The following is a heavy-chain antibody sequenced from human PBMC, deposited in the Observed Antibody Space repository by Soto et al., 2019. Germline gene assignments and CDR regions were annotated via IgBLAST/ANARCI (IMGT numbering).Heavy chain of an antibody. V-gene: IGHV4-59*08. CDR2: IYYSGST. CDR3: ARNAPIAAAGTSWFDP. CDR1: GGSISSYY. J-gene: IGHJ5*02. D-gene: IGHD6-13*01. Sequence: QVQLQESGPGLVKPSETLSLTCTVSGGSISSYYWSWIRQPTGKGLEWIGYIYYSGSTNYNPSLKSRVTISVDTSKNQFSLKLSSVTAADTAVYYCARNAPIAAAGTSWFDPWGQGTLVTVSS.